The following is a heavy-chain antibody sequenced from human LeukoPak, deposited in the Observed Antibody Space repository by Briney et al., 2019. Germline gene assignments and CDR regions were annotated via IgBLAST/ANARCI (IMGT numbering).Heavy chain of an antibody. D-gene: IGHD5-18*01. CDR1: GFTLNGYS. CDR2: ISSSSSSI. Sequence: GGSLRLSCAASGFTLNGYSMNWVRQAPGKGLEWVSSISSSSSSIYYADSVKGRFTISRDNAKNSLYLQMNSLRAEDTAVYYCARASGDIVETATMGSYWGQGTLVTVSS. V-gene: IGHV3-21*01. CDR3: ARASGDIVETATMGSY. J-gene: IGHJ4*02.